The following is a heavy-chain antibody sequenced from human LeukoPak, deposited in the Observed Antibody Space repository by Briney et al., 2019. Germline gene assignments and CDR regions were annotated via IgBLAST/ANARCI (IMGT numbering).Heavy chain of an antibody. D-gene: IGHD2-8*01. CDR3: AREVYRYVPSFCDHCRYGMDF. J-gene: IGHJ6*04. CDR1: GFTFSSYA. V-gene: IGHV3-30-3*01. CDR2: ISYDGSNK. Sequence: QPGGSLRLSCAASGFTFSSYAMHWVRQAPGKGLEWVAVISYDGSNKYYADSVKGRFTISRDNSKNTLYLQMNSLRAEDTAVYYCAREVYRYVPSFCDHCRYGMDFWAKGPRVTVP.